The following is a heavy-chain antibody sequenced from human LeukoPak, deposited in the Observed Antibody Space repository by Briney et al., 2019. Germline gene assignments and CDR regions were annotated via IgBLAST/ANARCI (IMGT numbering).Heavy chain of an antibody. Sequence: GESLKISCEGSGYTFTTYWIAWVRQMPGKGLEWMGIIYPGDSDTRYSPSFQGQVTISADKSISTAYLQWSSLKASDTAMYYRARGKGTTSDYWGQGTLVTVSS. D-gene: IGHD2-2*01. J-gene: IGHJ4*02. CDR3: ARGKGTTSDY. V-gene: IGHV5-51*01. CDR2: IYPGDSDT. CDR1: GYTFTTYW.